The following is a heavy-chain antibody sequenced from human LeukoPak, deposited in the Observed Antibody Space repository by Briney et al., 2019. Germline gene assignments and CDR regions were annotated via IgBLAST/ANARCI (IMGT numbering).Heavy chain of an antibody. V-gene: IGHV4-34*01. CDR3: ARGLDGSSSGY. J-gene: IGHJ4*02. D-gene: IGHD6-6*01. Sequence: SETLSLTCAVYGGSFCGYYWGWIRQPPGKGREWIGEINHSGSTNYIPSLKSRVTISVDTSKNQFSLRLSSVTAADTVVYYCARGLDGSSSGYWGQGTLVTASS. CDR1: GGSFCGYY. CDR2: INHSGST.